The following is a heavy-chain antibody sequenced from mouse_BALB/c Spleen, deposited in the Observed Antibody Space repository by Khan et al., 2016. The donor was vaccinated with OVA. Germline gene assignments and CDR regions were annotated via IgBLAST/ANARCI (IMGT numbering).Heavy chain of an antibody. CDR1: GYSITSDYA. J-gene: IGHJ4*01. Sequence: EVQLQESGPGLVKPSQSLSLTCTVTGYSITSDYAWYWIRHFPGNILEWMGYISYSGSTNYNPALKSRISITRDTSKNQFFLQLNSVTTEDTATYDCARDGSRYNYAMDYWGQGTSVTVSS. V-gene: IGHV3-2*02. D-gene: IGHD2-3*01. CDR2: ISYSGST. CDR3: ARDGSRYNYAMDY.